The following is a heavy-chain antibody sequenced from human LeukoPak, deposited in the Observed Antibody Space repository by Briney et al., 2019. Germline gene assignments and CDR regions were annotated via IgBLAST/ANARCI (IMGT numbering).Heavy chain of an antibody. V-gene: IGHV3-64D*06. CDR2: LSSNGVSI. J-gene: IGHJ4*02. D-gene: IGHD6-19*01. CDR1: GFSLSRYA. CDR3: VKVRRTGWYGDS. Sequence: GGSLRLSCAASGFSLSRYAMHWVRQAPGKGMEYVSGLSSNGVSIFYADSVKGRFTISRDNPKNTLYLQMSSLRPEDTAVYYCVKVRRTGWYGDSWGQGTLVTVSS.